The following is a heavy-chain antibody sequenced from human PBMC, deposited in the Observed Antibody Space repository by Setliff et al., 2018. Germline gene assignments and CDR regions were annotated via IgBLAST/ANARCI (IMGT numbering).Heavy chain of an antibody. CDR1: GFTFSSYS. CDR2: ISSSSSYI. J-gene: IGHJ4*02. V-gene: IGHV3-21*04. D-gene: IGHD5-12*01. CDR3: IVAGNYFDY. Sequence: PGGSLRLSCAASGFTFSSYSMNWVRQAPGKGLEWVSSISSSSSYIYYADSVKGRFTISRDDSKNTAYLQMDSLNTEDTAVYYCIVAGNYFDYWGQGTLVTVSS.